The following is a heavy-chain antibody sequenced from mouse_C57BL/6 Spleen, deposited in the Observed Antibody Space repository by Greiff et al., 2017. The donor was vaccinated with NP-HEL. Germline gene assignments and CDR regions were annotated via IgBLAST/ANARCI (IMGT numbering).Heavy chain of an antibody. V-gene: IGHV1-82*01. CDR2: IYPGDGDT. D-gene: IGHD2-3*01. CDR1: GYAFSSSW. CDR3: ARWLLRNYAMDY. Sequence: QVQLQQSGPELVKPGASVKISCKASGYAFSSSWMNWVKQRPGKGLEWIGRIYPGDGDTNYNGKLKGKATLTADKSSSTAYMQLSSLTSEDSAVYFCARWLLRNYAMDYWGQGTSVTVSS. J-gene: IGHJ4*01.